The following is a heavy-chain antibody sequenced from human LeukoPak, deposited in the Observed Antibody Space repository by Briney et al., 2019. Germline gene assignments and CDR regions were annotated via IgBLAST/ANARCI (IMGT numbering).Heavy chain of an antibody. CDR1: GGTFSSYA. V-gene: IGHV1-69*05. CDR2: IIPIFGTA. J-gene: IGHJ5*02. Sequence: GSSVKVSCKASGGTFSSYAISWVRQAPGQGLEWMGGIIPIFGTANDAQKFQGRVTITTDESTSTAYVELSSLRSEDTAVYYCASGYSSGWYRGWFDPWGQGTLVTVSS. D-gene: IGHD6-19*01. CDR3: ASGYSSGWYRGWFDP.